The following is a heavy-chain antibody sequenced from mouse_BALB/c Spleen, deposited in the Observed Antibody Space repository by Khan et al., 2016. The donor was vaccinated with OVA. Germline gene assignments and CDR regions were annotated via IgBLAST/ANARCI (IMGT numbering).Heavy chain of an antibody. J-gene: IGHJ2*01. D-gene: IGHD1-2*01. CDR3: ARTARIKY. CDR2: ISYSGST. CDR1: GSSITSGYG. V-gene: IGHV3-2*02. Sequence: EVELVESGPGLVKPSQSLSLTCTFTGSSITSGYGWNWIRQFPGNKLEWMGYISYSGSTNYNPSLKSRISITRDTSKNQFFLQLNSVTTEDTATYYCARTARIKYWGQGTTLTVSS.